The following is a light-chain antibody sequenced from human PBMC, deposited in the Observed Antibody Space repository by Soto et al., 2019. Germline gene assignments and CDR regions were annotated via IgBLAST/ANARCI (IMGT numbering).Light chain of an antibody. CDR2: AAS. Sequence: DIQMTQSPSSLSSSVGDRVTLTCRASQSISSYLNWYQQKPGKAPKLLIYAASSLHSGVPSRFSGSGSGTDFTLTISSLEPEDFAIYYCQQSDSTPHTFGHGTKVEIK. J-gene: IGKJ2*01. V-gene: IGKV1-39*01. CDR1: QSISSY. CDR3: QQSDSTPHT.